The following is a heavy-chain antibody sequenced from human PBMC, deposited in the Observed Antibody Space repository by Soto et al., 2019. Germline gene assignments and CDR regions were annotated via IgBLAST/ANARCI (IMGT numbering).Heavy chain of an antibody. CDR2: ISSSSSYI. Sequence: SLRLSCAASGFTFSTYSMNWVRQAPGKGLEWVSSISSSSSYIYYADSVKGRFTISRDNSKNTLYLQMNSLRAEDTAVYYCAKGVPGIAVAGTGYIQLWGQATLVTVSS. CDR3: AKGVPGIAVAGTGYIQL. D-gene: IGHD6-19*01. CDR1: GFTFSTYS. J-gene: IGHJ1*01. V-gene: IGHV3-21*04.